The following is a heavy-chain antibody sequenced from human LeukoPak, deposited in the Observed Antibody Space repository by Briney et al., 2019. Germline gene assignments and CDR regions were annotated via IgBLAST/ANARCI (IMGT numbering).Heavy chain of an antibody. CDR1: GFTLSNYA. CDR3: ARDPNGNYVGAFDFQR. Sequence: GGSLRLSCAASGFTLSNYALTWVRQAPGRGLEWVSSISGAGPYYADSVKGRFSISRDNYKNTLYQQMSSLRAEDTAVYYCARDPNGNYVGAFDFQRWGQGTLVTVSS. D-gene: IGHD4-17*01. V-gene: IGHV3-23*01. J-gene: IGHJ1*01. CDR2: ISGAGP.